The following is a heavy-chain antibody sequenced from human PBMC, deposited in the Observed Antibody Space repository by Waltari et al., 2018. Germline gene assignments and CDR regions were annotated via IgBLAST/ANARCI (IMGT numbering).Heavy chain of an antibody. CDR2: IYYSGST. D-gene: IGHD2-8*01. V-gene: IGHV4-39*07. CDR3: ARNVLMVYAIRGSWFDP. CDR1: GGSISSSSYY. J-gene: IGHJ5*02. Sequence: QLQLQESGPGLVKPSETLSLTCTVSGGSISSSSYYWGWIRQPPGKGLEWIGSIYYSGSTYDNPSLKSRVTISVDTSKNQFSLKLSSVTAADTAVYYCARNVLMVYAIRGSWFDPWGQGTLVTVSS.